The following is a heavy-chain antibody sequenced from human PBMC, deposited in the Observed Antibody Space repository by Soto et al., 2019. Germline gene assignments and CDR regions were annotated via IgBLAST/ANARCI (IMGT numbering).Heavy chain of an antibody. J-gene: IGHJ5*02. D-gene: IGHD3-10*01. CDR2: ILDTGTTV. CDR3: VKNSGWFNT. Sequence: EFQVLESGGGWVQPGGSLRLSCAASGFSFSNTDMSWVRQAPGKGLEWVSTILDTGTTVFYADSVKGRFTVSRDNSHNTLSVQMNNLRADDTAVYYCVKNSGWFNTWGQGTLVAVSS. CDR1: GFSFSNTD. V-gene: IGHV3-23*01.